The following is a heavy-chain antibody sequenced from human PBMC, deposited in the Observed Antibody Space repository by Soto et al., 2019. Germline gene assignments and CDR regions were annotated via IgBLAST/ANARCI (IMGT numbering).Heavy chain of an antibody. CDR2: ISYDGSNK. Sequence: GGSLRLSCAASGFTFSSYGMHWVRQAPGKGLEWVAVISYDGSNKYYADSVKGRFTISRNNSKNTLYLQMNSLRAEDTAVYYCATGRYTTNWFDPWGQGTLVTVSS. D-gene: IGHD5-18*01. CDR1: GFTFSSYG. V-gene: IGHV3-30*03. CDR3: ATGRYTTNWFDP. J-gene: IGHJ5*02.